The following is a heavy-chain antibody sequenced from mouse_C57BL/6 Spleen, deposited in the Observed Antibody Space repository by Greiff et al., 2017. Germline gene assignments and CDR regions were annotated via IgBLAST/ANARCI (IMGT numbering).Heavy chain of an antibody. CDR1: GYTFTSYW. V-gene: IGHV1-55*01. Sequence: QVQLQQPGAELVKPGASVKMSCKASGYTFTSYWITWVKQRPGQGLEWIGDIYPGSGSTNYNEKFKSKATLTVDTSSSTAYMQLSSLTSEDSAVYDCARAGGIDYGHYAMDYWGQGTSVTVSS. CDR3: ARAGGIDYGHYAMDY. D-gene: IGHD1-1*02. J-gene: IGHJ4*01. CDR2: IYPGSGST.